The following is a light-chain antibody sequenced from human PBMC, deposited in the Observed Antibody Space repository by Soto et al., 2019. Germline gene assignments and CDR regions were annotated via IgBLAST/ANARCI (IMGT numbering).Light chain of an antibody. V-gene: IGLV1-40*01. J-gene: IGLJ2*01. CDR1: SSNIGAGYD. CDR2: GNT. Sequence: QSVLTQPPSVSGAPGQRVTISFPGSSSNIGAGYDVHWYQQLPGRAPKLLVYGNTNRPSGVPDRFSGSKSGTSASLAITGLQAEDEADYYCLSFDSSLSVVFGGGT. CDR3: LSFDSSLSVV.